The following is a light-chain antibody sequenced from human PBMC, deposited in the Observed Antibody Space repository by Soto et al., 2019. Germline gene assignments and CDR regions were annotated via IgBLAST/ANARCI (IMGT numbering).Light chain of an antibody. J-gene: IGKJ1*01. CDR2: KAA. CDR1: DNIVHW. CDR3: QNYNSFSRT. V-gene: IGKV1-5*03. Sequence: DIHKTPSPSTLSASVVYIVAITCLASDNIVHWVAWYQQKPGKAPKLLIYKAANLADEVPSRFAGSGSGTDFTLTITRLQPDDFATYYCQNYNSFSRTCGQGTKGDI.